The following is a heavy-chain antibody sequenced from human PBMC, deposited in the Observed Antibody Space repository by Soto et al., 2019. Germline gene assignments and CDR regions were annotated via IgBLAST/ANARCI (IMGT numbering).Heavy chain of an antibody. J-gene: IGHJ3*02. Sequence: PGGSLRLSCAASGFTFSSYWMHWVRQVPGEGLMWVSRINPDGGRTNYADSVKGRFTISRDNAKNSLYLQMNSLRAEDTAVYYCARYSIIQDHDAFDIWGQGTMVTVS. V-gene: IGHV3-74*01. CDR1: GFTFSSYW. CDR3: ARYSIIQDHDAFDI. D-gene: IGHD1-26*01. CDR2: INPDGGRT.